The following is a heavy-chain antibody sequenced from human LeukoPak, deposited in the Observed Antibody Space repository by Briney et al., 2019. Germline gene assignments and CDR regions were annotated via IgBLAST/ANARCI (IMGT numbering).Heavy chain of an antibody. Sequence: PGGSLRLSCEGSAFIFSGHWMNWVHQTPGKGLEWVASIKEDGSERQYVDSVKGRFSISRDNTKGSLFLQLNSLRAEDTAVYYCARDLGYCTNGVCHTGFDYWGQGTLVAVSS. V-gene: IGHV3-7*03. CDR1: AFIFSGHW. CDR3: ARDLGYCTNGVCHTGFDY. J-gene: IGHJ4*02. D-gene: IGHD2-8*01. CDR2: IKEDGSER.